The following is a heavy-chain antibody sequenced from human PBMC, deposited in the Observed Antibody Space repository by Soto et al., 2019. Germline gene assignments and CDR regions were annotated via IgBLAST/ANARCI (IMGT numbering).Heavy chain of an antibody. CDR2: TYYRSKWYN. D-gene: IGHD2-2*01. Sequence: SQTLSLTCAISGNSVSSNSAAWNWIRQSPSRGLEWLGRTYYRSKWYNDYAVSVKSRITINPDTSKNQFSLQLNSVTPEDTAVYYCARVVLGCSSTSCPQDVWGQGTTVTVS. J-gene: IGHJ6*02. CDR1: GNSVSSNSAA. CDR3: ARVVLGCSSTSCPQDV. V-gene: IGHV6-1*01.